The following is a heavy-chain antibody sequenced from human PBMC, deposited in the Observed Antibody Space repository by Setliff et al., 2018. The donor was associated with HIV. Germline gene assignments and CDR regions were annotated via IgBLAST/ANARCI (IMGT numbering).Heavy chain of an antibody. CDR1: GGSFSGYY. J-gene: IGHJ6*02. Sequence: SETLSLTCAVYGGSFSGYYWSWIRQPPGKGLGWVGSIYYSGSTYYSPSLKSRVTISVDTSKNQFSLTLTSVTAADTAVYYCARTDWARTSYYYYYGMNVWGQGTTVTVSS. CDR2: IYYSGST. V-gene: IGHV4-34*01. CDR3: ARTDWARTSYYYYYGMNV. D-gene: IGHD3-9*01.